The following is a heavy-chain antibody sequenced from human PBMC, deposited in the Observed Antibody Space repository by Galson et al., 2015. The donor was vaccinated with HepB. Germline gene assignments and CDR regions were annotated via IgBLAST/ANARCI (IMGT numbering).Heavy chain of an antibody. D-gene: IGHD6-19*01. V-gene: IGHV4-39*07. CDR3: ARDLQAVGYNYYYGMDV. Sequence: LSLTCIVSGGSINRRSYYWGWIRQPPGKGPEWIGSVYYDGSTYYTPSLKSRVTISVDMSKNQFSLKLSSVTAADTAVYYCARDLQAVGYNYYYGMDVWGQGTTVTVPS. CDR1: GGSINRRSYY. CDR2: VYYDGST. J-gene: IGHJ6*02.